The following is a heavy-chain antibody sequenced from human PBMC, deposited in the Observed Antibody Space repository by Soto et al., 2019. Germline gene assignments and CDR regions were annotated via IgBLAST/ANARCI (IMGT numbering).Heavy chain of an antibody. V-gene: IGHV6-1*01. D-gene: IGHD6-19*01. Sequence: SQTLPLTCAISGDSVSSSIAAWNWIRQSPSRGLEWLGRTYYRSKWYNDYAVSVKSRITINPDTSKNQFSLQLNSVTPEDTAVYYCTRLSYTVDGPWGQGTLVTVSS. CDR1: GDSVSSSIAA. CDR3: TRLSYTVDGP. J-gene: IGHJ5*02. CDR2: TYYRSKWYN.